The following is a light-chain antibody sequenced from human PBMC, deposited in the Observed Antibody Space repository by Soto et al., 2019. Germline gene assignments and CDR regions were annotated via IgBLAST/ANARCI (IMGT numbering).Light chain of an antibody. J-gene: IGKJ5*01. CDR3: QQRSNWPIT. CDR2: DAS. V-gene: IGKV3-11*01. Sequence: EIVLTQSPATLSLSPGERATLSCRASQSVSSYLACYQQKPGQAPRLLIYDASNRATGIPARFSGRGSGTDFTLTIRSLEPEDFAVYYCQQRSNWPITFGQGTRLEIK. CDR1: QSVSSY.